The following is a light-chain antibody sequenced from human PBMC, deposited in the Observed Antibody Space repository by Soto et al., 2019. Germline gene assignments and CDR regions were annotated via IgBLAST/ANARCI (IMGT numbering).Light chain of an antibody. Sequence: EIVWTQSPGTMSLSPGERASLSCRASQRVSSNYLAWYQQIPGQAPRLLIFGASYRAAGIPDRFSGSGSGTDFILNISRLEPEDFAVYYCQHYGSSPPEFTFGPGTKVDSK. J-gene: IGKJ3*01. V-gene: IGKV3-20*01. CDR2: GAS. CDR1: QRVSSNY. CDR3: QHYGSSPPEFT.